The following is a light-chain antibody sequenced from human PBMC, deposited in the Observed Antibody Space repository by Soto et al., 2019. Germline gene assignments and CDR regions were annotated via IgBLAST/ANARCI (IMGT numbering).Light chain of an antibody. J-gene: IGKJ5*01. CDR3: QQYMNWPT. V-gene: IGKV3-15*01. CDR2: GAS. CDR1: QTIKRSS. Sequence: EIVMTQSPATLSVSPGEGATLSCRASQTIKRSSLAWYQQKPGQPPRLLIVGASTRVTGIPARFSGSGSGTEFSLTISSLQSEDVAVYYCQQYMNWPTFGQGTRLEIK.